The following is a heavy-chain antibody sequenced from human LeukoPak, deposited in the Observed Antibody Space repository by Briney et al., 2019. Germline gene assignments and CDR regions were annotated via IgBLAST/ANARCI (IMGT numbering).Heavy chain of an antibody. CDR2: IYSGGST. CDR1: GFTVSSNY. D-gene: IGHD3-10*01. J-gene: IGHJ4*02. Sequence: GGSLRLSCAASGFTVSSNYMSWVRQAPGKGLEWVSVIYSGGSTYYADSVKGRFTISRDDSKNTLYLQMNSLRAEDTAVYYCAKETNRYGSGSYPDYWGQGTLVIVSS. CDR3: AKETNRYGSGSYPDY. V-gene: IGHV3-53*01.